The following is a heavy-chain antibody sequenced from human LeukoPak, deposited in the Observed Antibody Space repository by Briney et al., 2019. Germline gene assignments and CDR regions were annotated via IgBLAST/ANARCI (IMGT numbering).Heavy chain of an antibody. D-gene: IGHD5-24*01. J-gene: IGHJ4*02. CDR2: IRTTAEGAKYA. CDR1: GFSFTDYP. CDR3: EDGIRDAFDY. Sequence: GGSLRLSCATSGFSFTDYPMNWVRQAPGKGLEWISNIRTTAEGAKYAYYADSVKGRVTISRDDGKNTLYLHMNSLRDDDTFFFQAEDGIRDAFDYWGQGILVTVSS. V-gene: IGHV3-48*02.